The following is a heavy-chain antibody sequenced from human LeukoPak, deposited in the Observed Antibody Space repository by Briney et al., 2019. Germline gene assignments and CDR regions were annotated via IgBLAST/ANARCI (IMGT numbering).Heavy chain of an antibody. V-gene: IGHV4-59*08. CDR2: IHYSGNS. Sequence: SETLSLTCTVSGDSISNYYWSWIRQPPGKGLEWIGYIHYSGNSDYNPSLKSRVTILIDTSKNQFSLILSSVTAADTAVYYCARHFRGVVSAQLDYWGQRTRVTVSS. CDR3: ARHFRGVVSAQLDY. J-gene: IGHJ4*02. D-gene: IGHD3-10*01. CDR1: GDSISNYY.